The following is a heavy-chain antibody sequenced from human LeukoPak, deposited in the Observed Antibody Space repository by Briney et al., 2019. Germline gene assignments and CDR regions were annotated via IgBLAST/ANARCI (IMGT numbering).Heavy chain of an antibody. J-gene: IGHJ4*02. V-gene: IGHV1-2*02. CDR3: AREHPEGGYLRDPYPFDY. CDR1: GYTFTGYY. D-gene: IGHD5-18*01. CDR2: INPNSGGT. Sequence: ASVKVSCKASGYTFTGYYMHWVRQAPGQGLEWMGWINPNSGGTNYAQKFQGRVTMTRDTSISTAYMELSSLRSDDTAVYYCAREHPEGGYLRDPYPFDYWGQGTLVTVSS.